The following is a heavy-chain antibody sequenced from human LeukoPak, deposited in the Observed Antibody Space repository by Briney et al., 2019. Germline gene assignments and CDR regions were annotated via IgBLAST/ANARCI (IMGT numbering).Heavy chain of an antibody. CDR3: ARDGELLFSGYYFDY. CDR1: GFTFSSYW. J-gene: IGHJ4*02. Sequence: TGGSLRLSCAASGFTFSSYWMSWVRQAPGKGLEWVANIKQDGSEKYYVDSVKGRFTISRDNAKTSLYLQMNSLRAEDTAVYYCARDGELLFSGYYFDYWGQGTLVTVSS. V-gene: IGHV3-7*01. CDR2: IKQDGSEK. D-gene: IGHD1-26*01.